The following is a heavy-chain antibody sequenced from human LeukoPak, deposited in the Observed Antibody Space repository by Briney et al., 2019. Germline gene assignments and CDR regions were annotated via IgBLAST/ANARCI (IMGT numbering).Heavy chain of an antibody. D-gene: IGHD6-19*01. J-gene: IGHJ3*02. CDR3: ARAPGGYSSGWYAFEI. CDR2: ISGSGGST. V-gene: IGHV3-23*01. CDR1: GFTFSSYA. Sequence: PGGSLRLSCAASGFTFSSYAMSWVRQAPGKGLEWVSAISGSGGSTYYADSVKGRFTISRDNSKNTLYLQMNSLRAEDTAVYYCARAPGGYSSGWYAFEIWGQGTMVTVSS.